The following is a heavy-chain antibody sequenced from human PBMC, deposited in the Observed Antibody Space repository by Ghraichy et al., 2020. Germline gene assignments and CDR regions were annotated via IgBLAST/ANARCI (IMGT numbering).Heavy chain of an antibody. Sequence: SVKVSCKTSGGTFSSYAISWVRQAPGQGLEWMGGIIPIFGTSNYAQNFQGRVTITADESTSTAYMELSSLRSEDTAVYYCAREGVYGSGSYDYWGQGTLVTVSS. CDR3: AREGVYGSGSYDY. V-gene: IGHV1-69*13. D-gene: IGHD3-10*01. J-gene: IGHJ4*02. CDR2: IIPIFGTS. CDR1: GGTFSSYA.